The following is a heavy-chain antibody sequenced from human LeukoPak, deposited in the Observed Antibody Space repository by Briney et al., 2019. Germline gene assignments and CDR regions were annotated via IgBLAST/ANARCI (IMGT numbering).Heavy chain of an antibody. J-gene: IGHJ4*02. CDR1: GGSISSGSYY. CDR3: ARVKECSGDCYPFEY. V-gene: IGHV4-39*07. Sequence: SETLSLTCTVSGGSISSGSYYWGWIRQPPGKGLEWIGSIYYSGSTYYNPSLKSRVTISVDKSKNNFSLRLSSVAAADTAVYYCARVKECSGDCYPFEYWGQGTLVTVSS. CDR2: IYYSGST. D-gene: IGHD2-21*02.